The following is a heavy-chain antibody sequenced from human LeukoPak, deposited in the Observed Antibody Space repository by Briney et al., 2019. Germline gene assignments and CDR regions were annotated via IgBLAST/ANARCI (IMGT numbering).Heavy chain of an antibody. D-gene: IGHD6-13*01. V-gene: IGHV1-24*01. CDR3: ASDGASSCWYSFDY. CDR2: FDPEDGET. J-gene: IGHJ4*02. CDR1: GYTLTELS. Sequence: ASVKVSCKVSGYTLTELSMHWVRQAPGKGLEGMGGFDPEDGETIYAQKFQGRVTMTEDTSTDTAYMELSSLRSEDTAVYYCASDGASSCWYSFDYWGQGTLVTVSS.